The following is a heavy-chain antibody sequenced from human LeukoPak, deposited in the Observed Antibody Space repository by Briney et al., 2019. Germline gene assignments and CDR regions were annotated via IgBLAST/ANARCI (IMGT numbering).Heavy chain of an antibody. CDR3: ARASSFRYYDSSGYYPYYFDY. J-gene: IGHJ4*02. V-gene: IGHV4-61*02. D-gene: IGHD3-22*01. CDR2: IYTSWST. CDR1: GGSISSGSYY. Sequence: SETLSLTCTVSGGSISSGSYYWSWIRQPAGKGLEWIGRIYTSWSTNYNPSLKSRVTISVDTSKNQFSLKLSSVTAADTAVYYCARASSFRYYDSSGYYPYYFDYWGQGTLVTVSS.